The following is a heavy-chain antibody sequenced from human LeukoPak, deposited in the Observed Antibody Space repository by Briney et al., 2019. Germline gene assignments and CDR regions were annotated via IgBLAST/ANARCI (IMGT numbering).Heavy chain of an antibody. Sequence: ASVKVSCKASGYTFTSYYMHWVRQAPGQGLEWMGIINPSGGSTIYAQKFQGRVTMTKDTSTGTVYMELSSLRSEDTAVYYCATTTREGGDALDTWGQGKMVTVSS. D-gene: IGHD1-1*01. V-gene: IGHV1-46*03. J-gene: IGHJ3*02. CDR2: INPSGGST. CDR1: GYTFTSYY. CDR3: ATTTREGGDALDT.